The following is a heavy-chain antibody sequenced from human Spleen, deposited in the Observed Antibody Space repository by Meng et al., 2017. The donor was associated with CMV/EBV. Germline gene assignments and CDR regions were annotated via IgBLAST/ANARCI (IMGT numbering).Heavy chain of an antibody. CDR1: VTLNSIA. J-gene: IGHJ3*02. V-gene: IGHV1-69*05. Sequence: VTLNSIAISWVRQAPGQGLEWMGGFIPILVRANYAPSFHGRVSITTDESTSTAYMVLSSLTSEDTAIYYCAGEYSGYDWRGEAFDIWGRGTMVTVSS. CDR2: FIPILVRA. D-gene: IGHD5-12*01. CDR3: AGEYSGYDWRGEAFDI.